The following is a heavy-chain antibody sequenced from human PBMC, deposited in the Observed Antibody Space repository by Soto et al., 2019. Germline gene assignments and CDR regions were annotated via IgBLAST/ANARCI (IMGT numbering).Heavy chain of an antibody. Sequence: GGSLRLSCAASGFIFSSYAMSWVRQAPGKGLEWVSGISGSSGSTYYADSVKGRFTISRDNSKNTLYVQMNSLRVEDAAVYYCAKDGCSGGTCQKAFDIWGQGTMVTVSS. CDR2: ISGSSGST. D-gene: IGHD2-15*01. CDR3: AKDGCSGGTCQKAFDI. CDR1: GFIFSSYA. J-gene: IGHJ3*02. V-gene: IGHV3-23*01.